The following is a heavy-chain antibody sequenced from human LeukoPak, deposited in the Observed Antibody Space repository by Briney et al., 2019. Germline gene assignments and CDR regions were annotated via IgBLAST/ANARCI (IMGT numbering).Heavy chain of an antibody. J-gene: IGHJ6*02. CDR3: ARRNGYSSSWYRAYGMDV. CDR2: ISGTGVTT. V-gene: IGHV3-23*01. D-gene: IGHD6-13*01. Sequence: GGSLRLSCTVSGINFRGYWMAWVRQAPGKGLEWVSSISGTGVTTYYADSVKGRFAISRDNSKNTLYLQMTSLRAEDTAVYYCARRNGYSSSWYRAYGMDVWGQGTTVTVSS. CDR1: GINFRGYW.